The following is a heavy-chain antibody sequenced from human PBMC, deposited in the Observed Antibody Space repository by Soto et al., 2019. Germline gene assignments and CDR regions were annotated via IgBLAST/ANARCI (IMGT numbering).Heavy chain of an antibody. V-gene: IGHV1-46*01. CDR1: GYTFTNYY. CDR3: AGAFDGSFDY. D-gene: IGHD3-10*01. Sequence: QVQLVHSGAEVKKPGASVKVSCKGSGYTFTNYYIHWVRQAPGQGLEWMGIINPSGGSTTYAQKFQGRVTMTRDTSTSTVHMELKSLRSEDTAVYYCAGAFDGSFDYWGQGTLVTVSS. CDR2: INPSGGST. J-gene: IGHJ4*02.